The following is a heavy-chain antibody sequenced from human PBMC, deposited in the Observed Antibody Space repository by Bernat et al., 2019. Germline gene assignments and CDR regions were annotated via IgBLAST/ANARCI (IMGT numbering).Heavy chain of an antibody. D-gene: IGHD3-3*01. V-gene: IGHV3-30-3*01. CDR2: ISYDGDNT. CDR3: ASPHCSDYDFWSGHRSLGY. Sequence: QVQLVESGGGVVQPGRSLRLSCAASEFTFSSYAMDWVRQAPGKGLEWVAVISYDGDNTYYADSVKGRFTISRDNSKNTLYLQMNSLRAEDTAGYYCASPHCSDYDFWSGHRSLGYWGQGTMVTVSS. J-gene: IGHJ4*02. CDR1: EFTFSSYA.